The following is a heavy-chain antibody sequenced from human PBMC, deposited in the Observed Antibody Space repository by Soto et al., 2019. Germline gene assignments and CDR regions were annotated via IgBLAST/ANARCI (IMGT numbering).Heavy chain of an antibody. Sequence: PSEALSLTCTVSGGSISSGDYYWSWIRQPPGKGLEWIGYIYYSGSTYYNPSLKSRVTISVDTSKNQFSLKLSSVTAADTAVYYCARDDSSGYTVSWGQGTLVTLSS. CDR2: IYYSGST. J-gene: IGHJ5*02. CDR1: GGSISSGDYY. D-gene: IGHD3-22*01. V-gene: IGHV4-30-4*01. CDR3: ARDDSSGYTVS.